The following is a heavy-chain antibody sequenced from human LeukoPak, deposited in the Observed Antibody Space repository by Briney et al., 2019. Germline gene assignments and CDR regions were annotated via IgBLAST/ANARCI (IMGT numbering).Heavy chain of an antibody. J-gene: IGHJ4*02. CDR1: GYTFTDYY. CDR3: ARDLWYGSGSLGY. V-gene: IGHV1-2*05. CDR2: INPNSGGT. Sequence: GASVKVSCKASGYTFTDYYIHLVRQAPGQGVEWMGRINPNSGGTNYAQKFQGRVTMTRDTSISTAYMELSRLRSDDADVYYCARDLWYGSGSLGYWGQGTLVTVSS. D-gene: IGHD3-10*01.